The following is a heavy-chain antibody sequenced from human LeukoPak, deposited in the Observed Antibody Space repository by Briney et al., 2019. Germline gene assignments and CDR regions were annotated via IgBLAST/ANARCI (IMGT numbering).Heavy chain of an antibody. V-gene: IGHV3-30*04. D-gene: IGHD1-26*01. CDR3: ARAMRGSGSYYYYY. CDR1: GFTFSSYA. CDR2: ISYDGSNK. J-gene: IGHJ4*02. Sequence: GESLRLSCAASGFTFSSYAMHWVRQAPGKGLEWVAVISYDGSNKYYADSVKGRFTISRDNSKNTLYLQMNSLRAEDTAVYYCARAMRGSGSYYYYYWGQGTLVTVSS.